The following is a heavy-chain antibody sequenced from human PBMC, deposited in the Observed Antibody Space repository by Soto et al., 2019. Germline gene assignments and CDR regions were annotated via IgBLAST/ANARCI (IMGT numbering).Heavy chain of an antibody. V-gene: IGHV3-33*01. D-gene: IGHD3-9*01. Sequence: GGSLRLSCAASGFTFSSYGMHWVRQAPGKGLEWVAVIWYDGSNKYYADSVKGRFTISRDNSKNTLYLQMNSLRAEDTAVYYCARDGESEYYDILTGYQYYFDYWGQGTLVTVSS. CDR2: IWYDGSNK. CDR3: ARDGESEYYDILTGYQYYFDY. J-gene: IGHJ4*02. CDR1: GFTFSSYG.